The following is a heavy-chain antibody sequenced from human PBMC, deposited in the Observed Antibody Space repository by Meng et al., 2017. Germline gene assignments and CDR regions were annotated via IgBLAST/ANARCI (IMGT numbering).Heavy chain of an antibody. V-gene: IGHV4-59*01. CDR3: ARDRARIRWAFDI. Sequence: GSLRLSCTVSGGSISSYYWSWIRQPPGKGLEWIGYIYYSGSTNYNPSLKSRVTISVDTSKNQFSLKLSSVTAADTAVYYCARDRARIRWAFDIWGQGTMVT. CDR2: IYYSGST. CDR1: GGSISSYY. D-gene: IGHD4-23*01. J-gene: IGHJ3*02.